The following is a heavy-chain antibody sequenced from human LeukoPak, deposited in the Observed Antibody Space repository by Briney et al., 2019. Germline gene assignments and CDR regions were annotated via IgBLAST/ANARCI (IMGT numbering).Heavy chain of an antibody. D-gene: IGHD2/OR15-2a*01. CDR3: ARPVGVGGSMQYYFDY. CDR2: IYYSGST. J-gene: IGHJ4*02. V-gene: IGHV4-39*07. CDR1: GGSISSSSYY. Sequence: SETLSLTCTVSGGSISSSSYYWGWIRQPPGKGLEWIGSIYYSGSTYYNPSLKSRVTISVDTSKNQFSLKLSSVTAADTAVYYCARPVGVGGSMQYYFDYWGQGTLVTVSS.